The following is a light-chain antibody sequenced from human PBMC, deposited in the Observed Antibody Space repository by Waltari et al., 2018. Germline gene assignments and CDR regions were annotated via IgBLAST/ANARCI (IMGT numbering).Light chain of an antibody. CDR1: SSDVGGYNY. CDR2: DVN. CDR3: SSYTGTSSWV. V-gene: IGLV2-14*01. Sequence: QSALTQPASVSGSPGQSITISCTGTSSDVGGYNYVSWYQQHPGKAPKLMIYDVNNRPSGVSNRFSGSKSGNTASLTISGLQAEDEADYYCSSYTGTSSWVFGGGTKVTVL. J-gene: IGLJ3*02.